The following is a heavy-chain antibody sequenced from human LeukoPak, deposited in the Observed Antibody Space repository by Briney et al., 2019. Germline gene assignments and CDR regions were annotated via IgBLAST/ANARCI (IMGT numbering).Heavy chain of an antibody. CDR1: GFTFSSYA. CDR3: AKAALRGAIAARYYYYYMDV. D-gene: IGHD6-6*01. V-gene: IGHV3-23*01. CDR2: ISGSGGST. J-gene: IGHJ6*03. Sequence: GGSLRLSCAASGFTFSSYAMSWVRQAPGKGLEWVSAISGSGGSTYYADSVKGRFTISRDNSKNTLYLQMNSLRAEDTAVYYCAKAALRGAIAARYYYYYMDVWGKGTTVTVSS.